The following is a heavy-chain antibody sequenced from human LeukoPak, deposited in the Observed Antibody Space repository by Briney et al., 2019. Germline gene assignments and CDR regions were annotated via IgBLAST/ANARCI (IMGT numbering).Heavy chain of an antibody. D-gene: IGHD3-3*01. CDR3: AKISTYYDFENCFDY. CDR1: GYTFTGYY. J-gene: IGHJ4*02. CDR2: INPDSGGT. V-gene: IGHV1-2*02. Sequence: ASVKVSCKASGYTFTGYYMHWVRQAPGQGLEWMGWINPDSGGTNYAQKFQGRVTMTRDTSISTAYMELSRLRSDDTAVYYCAKISTYYDFENCFDYWGQGTLVAVSS.